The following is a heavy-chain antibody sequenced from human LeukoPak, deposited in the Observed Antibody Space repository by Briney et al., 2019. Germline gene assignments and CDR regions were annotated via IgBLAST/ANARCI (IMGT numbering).Heavy chain of an antibody. CDR1: GFTFSNYA. CDR3: AKWDFDY. CDR2: ISYDGSYK. Sequence: PGGSLRLSCAASGFTFSNYAFHWVRQAPGKGLEWVAVISYDGSYKYYADSVQGRFTISRDNSKNTLYLQMNSLRPDDTAVYYCAKWDFDYWGQGTLVTVSS. V-gene: IGHV3-30*18. J-gene: IGHJ4*02.